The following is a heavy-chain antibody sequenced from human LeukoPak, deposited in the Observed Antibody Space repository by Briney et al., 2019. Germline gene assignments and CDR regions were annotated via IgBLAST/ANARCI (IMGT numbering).Heavy chain of an antibody. Sequence: SETLSLTCAVSGDSISSSNWWTWVRQPPGKGLEWIGEIYHSGSTNYNPSLKSRVTMSLDKSKNQSSLKLTSVTAADTAVYYCAREAAGQWFDPWGQGTLVTVSS. CDR3: AREAAGQWFDP. V-gene: IGHV4-4*02. CDR1: GDSISSSNW. D-gene: IGHD6-25*01. J-gene: IGHJ5*02. CDR2: IYHSGST.